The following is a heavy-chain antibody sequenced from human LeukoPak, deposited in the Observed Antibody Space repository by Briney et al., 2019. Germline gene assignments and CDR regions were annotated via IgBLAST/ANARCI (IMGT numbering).Heavy chain of an antibody. CDR2: IKEDGSDK. J-gene: IGHJ4*02. V-gene: IGHV3-7*01. CDR3: LRGDRRDY. Sequence: GGSLRLSCAASGFMFSSSWMAWVRQAPGKGLEWVANIKEDGSDKNYVDSMKGRFTISRDNAKNSLYLQMNSLRAEDTAVYYCLRGDRRDYWGQGTLVTVSS. CDR1: GFMFSSSW.